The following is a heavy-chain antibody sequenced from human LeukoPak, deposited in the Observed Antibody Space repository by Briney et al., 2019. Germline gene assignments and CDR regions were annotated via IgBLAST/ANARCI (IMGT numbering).Heavy chain of an antibody. CDR3: AGVPLGLLSPFDY. J-gene: IGHJ4*02. CDR2: ISAYNGNT. CDR1: GYTFTNYA. D-gene: IGHD3-22*01. Sequence: GASVKVSCKASGYTFTNYAINWVRQAPGQGLEWMGWISAYNGNTNYAQKLQGRVTMTTDTSTSTAYMELRSLRSDDTAVYYCAGVPLGLLSPFDYWGQGTLVTVSS. V-gene: IGHV1-18*01.